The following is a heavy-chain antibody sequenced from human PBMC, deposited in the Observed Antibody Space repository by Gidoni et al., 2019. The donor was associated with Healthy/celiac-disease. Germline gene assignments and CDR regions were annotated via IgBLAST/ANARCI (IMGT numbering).Heavy chain of an antibody. CDR3: ARDRDCGGDRFCGPDAFDI. Sequence: EVQLVESGGGLVKPGGSLRLSCAASGFTFSSHSMNWVRQAPGKGLEWVSSISSSSSYIYYADSVKGRFTISRDNANNSLYLQMNSLRAEDTAVYYCARDRDCGGDRFCGPDAFDIWGQGTMVTVSS. CDR1: GFTFSSHS. V-gene: IGHV3-21*01. CDR2: ISSSSSYI. J-gene: IGHJ3*02. D-gene: IGHD2-21*01.